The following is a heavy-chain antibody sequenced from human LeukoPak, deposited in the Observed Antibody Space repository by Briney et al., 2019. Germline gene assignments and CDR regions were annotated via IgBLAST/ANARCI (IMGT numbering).Heavy chain of an antibody. CDR2: ISYDGSNK. CDR3: AKDLDSSGSHY. Sequence: GGSLRLSCAASGFTFSSYGMHWVRQAPGKGLEWVAVISYDGSNKYYADSVKGRFTISRDNSKNTLYLQMNSLRAEDTAAYYCAKDLDSSGSHYWGQGTLVTVSS. D-gene: IGHD3-22*01. J-gene: IGHJ4*02. V-gene: IGHV3-30*18. CDR1: GFTFSSYG.